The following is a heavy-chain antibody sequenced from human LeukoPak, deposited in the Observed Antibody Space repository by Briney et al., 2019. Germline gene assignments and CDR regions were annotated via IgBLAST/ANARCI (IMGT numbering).Heavy chain of an antibody. D-gene: IGHD2-8*01. V-gene: IGHV3-53*01. Sequence: GGSLRLPCAASGFTVSDSYMTWVRQAPGKGLDWVSVIYSGAGSYYADSVKGRFTISRDNSKNTVYLQMNSLRDEDTAIYYCAKGGNGALDYWGRGTLVTVSS. CDR1: GFTVSDSY. CDR2: IYSGAGS. J-gene: IGHJ4*02. CDR3: AKGGNGALDY.